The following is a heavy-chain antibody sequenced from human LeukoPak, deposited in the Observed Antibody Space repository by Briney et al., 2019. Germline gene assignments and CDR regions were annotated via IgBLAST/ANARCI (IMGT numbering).Heavy chain of an antibody. V-gene: IGHV4-39*07. J-gene: IGHJ4*02. CDR3: ARSITFGEPPDY. CDR1: GASMSNYY. Sequence: PSETLSLTCNVSGASMSNYYWVWIRQPPGKGLEWIGSIYHSGTTYSGSTYYNPSLKSRVTISVDTSKNQFSLKLSSVTAADTAVYYCARSITFGEPPDYWGQGTLVTVSS. D-gene: IGHD3-10*01. CDR2: IYHSGTTYSGST.